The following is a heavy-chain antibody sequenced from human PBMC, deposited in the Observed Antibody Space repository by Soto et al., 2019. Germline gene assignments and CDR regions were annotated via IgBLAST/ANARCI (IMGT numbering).Heavy chain of an antibody. CDR3: ARGIAAAGTIGDY. CDR2: IYYSGST. D-gene: IGHD6-13*01. J-gene: IGHJ4*02. CDR1: GGSISSGGYY. V-gene: IGHV4-31*03. Sequence: QVQLQESGPGLVKPSQTLSLTCTVSGGSISSGGYYWSWLRQHPGKGLEWIGYIYYSGSTYYNPSLKSRVTIPVDTSKNQSALKLSSVTAADTAVYYCARGIAAAGTIGDYWGQGTLVTVSS.